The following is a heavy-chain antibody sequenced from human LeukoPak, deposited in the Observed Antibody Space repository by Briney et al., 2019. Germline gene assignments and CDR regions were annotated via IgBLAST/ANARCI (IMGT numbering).Heavy chain of an antibody. V-gene: IGHV4-59*12. J-gene: IGHJ3*02. CDR3: ARNPISGYYYDSSGQQDAFDI. CDR2: IYYNGDT. CDR1: GGSITGYS. Sequence: SETLSLTCSVSGGSITGYSWSRIRQTPGKGLEWIGYIYYNGDTHYNPSLNSRLSMSVDTPNKQFSLNLSSVTAADTAVYYCARNPISGYYYDSSGQQDAFDIWGQGTMVTVSS. D-gene: IGHD3-22*01.